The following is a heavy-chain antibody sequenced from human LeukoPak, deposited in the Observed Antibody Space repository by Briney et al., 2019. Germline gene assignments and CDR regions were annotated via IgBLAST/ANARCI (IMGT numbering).Heavy chain of an antibody. D-gene: IGHD6-19*01. CDR3: ARSVAGTFYYFDY. J-gene: IGHJ4*02. Sequence: ASVKVSCKASGYTFTGYYMHWVRQAPGQGLERMGRINPNSGGTNYAQKFQGRVTMTRDTSISTAYMELSRLRSDDTAVYYCARSVAGTFYYFDYWGQGTLVTVSS. CDR1: GYTFTGYY. V-gene: IGHV1-2*06. CDR2: INPNSGGT.